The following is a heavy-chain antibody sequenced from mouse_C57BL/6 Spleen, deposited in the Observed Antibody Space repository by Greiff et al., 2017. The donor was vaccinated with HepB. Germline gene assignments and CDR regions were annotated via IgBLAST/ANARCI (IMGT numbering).Heavy chain of an antibody. CDR1: GYTFTDYE. Sequence: QVQLQQSGAELVRPGASVTLSCKASGYTFTDYEMRWVKQTPVHGLEWIGAIDPETGGTAYNQKFKGKAILTADKSSSTAYMELRSLTSEDSAVYYCTRDDGEPPGYAMDYWGQGTSVTVSS. V-gene: IGHV1-15*01. D-gene: IGHD2-3*01. CDR3: TRDDGEPPGYAMDY. CDR2: IDPETGGT. J-gene: IGHJ4*01.